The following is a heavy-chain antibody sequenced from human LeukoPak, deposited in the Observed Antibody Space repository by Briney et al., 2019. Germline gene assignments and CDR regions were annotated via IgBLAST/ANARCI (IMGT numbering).Heavy chain of an antibody. Sequence: GASVKVSCKASGYTFTGYYMHWVRQAPGQGLEWMGWINPNSGGTNYAQKFQGRVTMTRDTSISTAYMELSRLRSDDTAVYYCARTTYYPERDGMDVWGQGTTVTVSS. V-gene: IGHV1-2*02. J-gene: IGHJ6*02. CDR3: ARTTYYPERDGMDV. CDR1: GYTFTGYY. CDR2: INPNSGGT. D-gene: IGHD3-10*01.